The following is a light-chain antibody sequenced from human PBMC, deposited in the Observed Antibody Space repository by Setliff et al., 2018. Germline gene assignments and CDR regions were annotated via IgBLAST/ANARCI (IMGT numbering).Light chain of an antibody. CDR2: EVS. CDR3: SSYTSSSTPVV. V-gene: IGLV2-14*01. Sequence: QSVLTQPASVSGSPGQSITISCTGTSSDVGGYNYVSWYQHHPGKAPKLMIYEVSNRPSGVSNRFSGSKSGNTAPLTISGLQAEDEADYYCSSYTSSSTPVVFGGGTK. J-gene: IGLJ2*01. CDR1: SSDVGGYNY.